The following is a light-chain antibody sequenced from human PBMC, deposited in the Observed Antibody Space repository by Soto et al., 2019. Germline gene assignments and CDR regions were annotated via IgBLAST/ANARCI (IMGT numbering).Light chain of an antibody. Sequence: DIQMTQSPSSVSASVGDRVTITCRASQAIDSWLAWYQQKPGEAPKLLIFTGSLLHSGVPPRFSGSGSGTDFTLTISSLEPEDFAVYYCQQRSNWPPALSFGGGTKVDIK. V-gene: IGKV1-12*01. J-gene: IGKJ4*01. CDR1: QAIDSW. CDR2: TGS. CDR3: QQRSNWPPALS.